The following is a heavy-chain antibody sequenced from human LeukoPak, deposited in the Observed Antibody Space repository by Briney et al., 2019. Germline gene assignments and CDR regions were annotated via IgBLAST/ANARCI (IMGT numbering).Heavy chain of an antibody. D-gene: IGHD3-22*01. CDR2: ISYDGSNK. V-gene: IGHV3-30*03. CDR3: ARETSPLYDSSGYYYGLFDY. Sequence: PGRSLRLSCAASGFTSSSYGMHWVRQAPGKGLEWVAVISYDGSNKYYADSVKGRFTISRDNSKNTLYLQMNSLRPEDTAVYYCARETSPLYDSSGYYYGLFDYWGQGTLVTVSS. CDR1: GFTSSSYG. J-gene: IGHJ4*02.